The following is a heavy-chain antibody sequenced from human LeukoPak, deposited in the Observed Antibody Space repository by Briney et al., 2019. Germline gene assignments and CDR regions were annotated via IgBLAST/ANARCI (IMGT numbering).Heavy chain of an antibody. CDR1: GGTFSSYA. CDR3: ARELGYCTNGVCYSGWFDP. J-gene: IGHJ5*02. V-gene: IGHV1-2*02. CDR2: INPNSGGT. Sequence: ASVKVSCKASGGTFSSYAISRVRQAPGQGLEWMGWINPNSGGTNYAQKFQGRVTMARDTSISTAYMELSRLRSDDTAVYYCARELGYCTNGVCYSGWFDPWGQGTLVTVSS. D-gene: IGHD2-8*01.